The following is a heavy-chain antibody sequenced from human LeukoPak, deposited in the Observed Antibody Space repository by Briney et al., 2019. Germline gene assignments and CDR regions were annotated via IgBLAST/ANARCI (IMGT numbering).Heavy chain of an antibody. CDR2: ISYSGSP. CDR1: GGSISSDY. V-gene: IGHV4-59*01. Sequence: SETLSLTCSVSGGSISSDYWSWIRQVPGKGLQWIAFISYSGSPDYNPSLKSRVTISIDTSKNQFSLKLTSVTAADTAVYYCARVPLVVAAMGGAFDIWGQGTMVTVSS. D-gene: IGHD2-15*01. CDR3: ARVPLVVAAMGGAFDI. J-gene: IGHJ3*02.